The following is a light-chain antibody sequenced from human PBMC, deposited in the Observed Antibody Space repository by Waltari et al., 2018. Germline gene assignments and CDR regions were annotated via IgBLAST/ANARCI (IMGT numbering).Light chain of an antibody. CDR1: QGIRNS. CDR2: SAS. CDR3: QQYFTTPIT. Sequence: GDRVTITCRASQGIRNSLAWYQQKPGKAPQLLIYSASRLESGVPSRFSGSGSGTDYTLTISSLQPEDFSTYYCQQYFTTPITFGQGTRLEI. J-gene: IGKJ5*01. V-gene: IGKV1-NL1*01.